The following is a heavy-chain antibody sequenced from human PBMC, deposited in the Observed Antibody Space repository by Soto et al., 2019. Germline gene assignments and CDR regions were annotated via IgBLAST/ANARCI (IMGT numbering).Heavy chain of an antibody. CDR2: IYTSGST. D-gene: IGHD2-21*02. J-gene: IGHJ3*02. CDR1: GGSISSYY. CDR3: ARGGEGKVTAIPSDAFDI. Sequence: SETLSLACTVSGGSISSYYWSWIRQPAGKGLEWIGRIYTSGSTNYNPSLKSRVTMSVDTSKNQFSLKLSSVTAADTAVYYCARGGEGKVTAIPSDAFDIWGQGTMVTVSS. V-gene: IGHV4-4*07.